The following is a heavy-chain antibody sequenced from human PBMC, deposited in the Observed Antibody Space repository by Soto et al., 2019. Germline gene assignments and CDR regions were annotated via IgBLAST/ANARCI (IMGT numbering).Heavy chain of an antibody. D-gene: IGHD6-13*01. Sequence: SETLSLTCTVSGGSISSSNYYWGWIRQPPGKGLEWIGYIYYSGSTYYNPSLKSRVTLSVDTSKNQFSLKLSSVTAADTAVYYCARVFSSGWYAADYWGQGTLVTVSS. CDR2: IYYSGST. J-gene: IGHJ4*02. CDR3: ARVFSSGWYAADY. V-gene: IGHV4-39*07. CDR1: GGSISSSNYY.